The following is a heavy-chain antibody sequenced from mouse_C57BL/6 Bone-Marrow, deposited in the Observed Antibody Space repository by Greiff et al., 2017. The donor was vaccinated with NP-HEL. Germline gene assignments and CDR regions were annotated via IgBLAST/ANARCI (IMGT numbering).Heavy chain of an antibody. Sequence: VQLQQPGAELVMPGASVKLSCKASGYTFTSYWMHWVKQRPGQGLEWIGEIDPSDSYTNYNQKFKGKSTLTVDKSSSTAYMQRSSLTSEDSAVYYCARWGYYGSSFPWFAYWGQGTLVTVSA. CDR1: GYTFTSYW. CDR2: IDPSDSYT. V-gene: IGHV1-69*01. CDR3: ARWGYYGSSFPWFAY. J-gene: IGHJ3*01. D-gene: IGHD1-1*01.